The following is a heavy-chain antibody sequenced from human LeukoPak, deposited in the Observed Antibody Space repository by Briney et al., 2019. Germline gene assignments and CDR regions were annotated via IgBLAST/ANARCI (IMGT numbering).Heavy chain of an antibody. J-gene: IGHJ4*02. CDR2: ISGSGGST. D-gene: IGHD5-12*01. CDR1: GFTFSSYA. CDR3: AKGVSACSGYGPIDY. V-gene: IGHV3-23*01. Sequence: PGGSLRLSCAASGFTFSSYAMSWVRQAPGKGLEWVSAISGSGGSTYYADSVKGRFTISRDNSKNTLYLQMNSLRAEDTAVYYCAKGVSACSGYGPIDYWGQGTLVTVSS.